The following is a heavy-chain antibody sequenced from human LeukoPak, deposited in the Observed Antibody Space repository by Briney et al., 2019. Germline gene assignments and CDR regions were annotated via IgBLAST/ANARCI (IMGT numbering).Heavy chain of an antibody. V-gene: IGHV3-30*02. Sequence: GGSLRLSSVASGLMFRAYAMDWVRQGPGKGLEWGVRILYDVGKKNYTDSVRGRFNISRDNDKNTVFLQLKRLRVEDTAFYFCAKDLRRAKSALDFWGQGTMVTVSS. CDR3: AKDLRRAKSALDF. CDR1: GLMFRAYA. J-gene: IGHJ3*01. CDR2: ILYDVGKK.